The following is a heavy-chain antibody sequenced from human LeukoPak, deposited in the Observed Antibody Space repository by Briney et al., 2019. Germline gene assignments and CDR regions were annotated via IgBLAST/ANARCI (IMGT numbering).Heavy chain of an antibody. J-gene: IGHJ6*02. Sequence: GGSLRLSCAASGFTFSSYCMSWVRQAPGKGLEWVANIKQDGSEKYYVDSVKGRFTISRDNDKNSLYLQMNSLRAEDTAVYYCARDRVYYYYGMDVWGQGTTVTVSS. CDR2: IKQDGSEK. D-gene: IGHD3-10*01. CDR1: GFTFSSYC. CDR3: ARDRVYYYYGMDV. V-gene: IGHV3-7*01.